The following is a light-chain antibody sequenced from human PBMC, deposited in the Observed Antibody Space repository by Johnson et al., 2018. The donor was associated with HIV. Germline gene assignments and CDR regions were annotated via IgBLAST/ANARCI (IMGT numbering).Light chain of an antibody. CDR1: SSNIGNNY. J-gene: IGLJ1*01. Sequence: QSVLTQPPSVSAAPGQKVTISCSGSSSNIGNNYVSWYQQLPGTAPKLLIYDNNKRPSGIPDRFSGSKSGTSATLGITGLQTGDEANYYCGMWVSSLSAYVVGPGTKVTVL. CDR3: GMWVSSLSAYV. V-gene: IGLV1-51*01. CDR2: DNN.